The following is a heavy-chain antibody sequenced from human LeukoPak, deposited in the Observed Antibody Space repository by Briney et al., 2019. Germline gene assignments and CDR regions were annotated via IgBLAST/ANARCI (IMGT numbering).Heavy chain of an antibody. D-gene: IGHD5-12*01. J-gene: IGHJ4*02. Sequence: GGSLRLSCAASGFAFSTYAMNWVRQAPGKGLEWVSALSGSDESTYYADSVKGRFTISRDNSKNTLYLQMNSLRAEDTAKYYCAKDRVARGEYFDYWGQGTLVTVSS. CDR2: LSGSDEST. CDR1: GFAFSTYA. V-gene: IGHV3-23*01. CDR3: AKDRVARGEYFDY.